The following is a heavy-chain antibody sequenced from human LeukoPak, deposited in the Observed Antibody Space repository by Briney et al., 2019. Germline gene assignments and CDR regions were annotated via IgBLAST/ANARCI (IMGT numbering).Heavy chain of an antibody. Sequence: PGGSLRLSCAASGFTFSSFAMTWVRQAPGKGLEWVSAISGGGGNTYYADSVKGQFTISRDNSKNTLYLQMNSLRAEDTAVYYCAKGYSSGWPYYFDYWGQGTLVTVSS. CDR1: GFTFSSFA. D-gene: IGHD6-25*01. CDR3: AKGYSSGWPYYFDY. V-gene: IGHV3-23*01. CDR2: ISGGGGNT. J-gene: IGHJ4*02.